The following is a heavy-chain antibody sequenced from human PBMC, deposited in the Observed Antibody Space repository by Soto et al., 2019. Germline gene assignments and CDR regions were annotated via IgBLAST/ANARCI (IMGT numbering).Heavy chain of an antibody. V-gene: IGHV3-11*01. CDR2: ISSSGTTI. J-gene: IGHJ4*02. Sequence: QVQLVESGGGLVKPGGSLRLSCVGSGFTFSDNYISWIRQAPGKGLEWLSYISSSGTTIYYADSVKGRFSMSRDNAKNSVYLQMNSLRAEDSAVYYCAREAGKVDYWGQGTLVTVSS. CDR1: GFTFSDNY. D-gene: IGHD6-19*01. CDR3: AREAGKVDY.